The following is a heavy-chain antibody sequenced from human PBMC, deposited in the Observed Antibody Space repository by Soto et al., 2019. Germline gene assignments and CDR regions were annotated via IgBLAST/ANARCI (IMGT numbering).Heavy chain of an antibody. J-gene: IGHJ4*02. V-gene: IGHV4-39*01. D-gene: IGHD6-19*01. CDR1: GGSISSSSYY. Sequence: SETLSLTCTVSGGSISSSSYYWGWIRQPPGKGLEWIGSIYYSGSTYYNPSLKGRVTISVDTSKNQFSLKLSSVTAADTAVYYCARHGTIAVAGSWGQGTLVTVSS. CDR2: IYYSGST. CDR3: ARHGTIAVAGS.